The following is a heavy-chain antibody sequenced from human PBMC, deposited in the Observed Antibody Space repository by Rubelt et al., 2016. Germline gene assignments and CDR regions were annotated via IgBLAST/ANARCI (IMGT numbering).Heavy chain of an antibody. CDR2: ISGSGGST. V-gene: IGHV3-23*01. Sequence: EVQLLESGGGLVQPGGSLRLSCAASGFTFSSYAMSWVRQAPGKGLVWVSAISGSGGSTYYADSVKGRLTISRDNSKNTLDLQMNSLRAEDTAVYYCAKVGGGRVGAFDYWGQGTLVTVSS. J-gene: IGHJ4*02. CDR3: AKVGGGRVGAFDY. CDR1: GFTFSSYA. D-gene: IGHD1-26*01.